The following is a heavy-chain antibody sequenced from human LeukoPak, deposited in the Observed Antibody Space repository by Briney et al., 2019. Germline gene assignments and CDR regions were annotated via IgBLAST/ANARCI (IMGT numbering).Heavy chain of an antibody. J-gene: IGHJ6*03. CDR2: INPKNAAT. CDR3: ARGAVAAAGYYYYYYMDV. CDR1: GYTFTGHY. V-gene: IGHV1-2*02. Sequence: ASVKVSCKASGYTFTGHYIHWVRQAPGQGLEWMGWINPKNAATNYGQRFQGRVTMTRDTSTSTVYMELSSLRSEDTAVYYCARGAVAAAGYYYYYYMDVWGKGTTVTTSS. D-gene: IGHD6-13*01.